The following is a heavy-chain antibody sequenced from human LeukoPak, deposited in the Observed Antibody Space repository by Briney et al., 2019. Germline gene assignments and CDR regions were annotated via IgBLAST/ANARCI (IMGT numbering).Heavy chain of an antibody. CDR2: IIPIFGTA. J-gene: IGHJ5*02. Sequence: SVKVSCKASGGTFISYAISWVRQAPGQGLEWMGGIIPIFGTANYVQKFQGRVTITADESTSTAYMELSSLRSEDTAVYYCARTRGTNLSWFDPWGQGTLVTVSS. CDR1: GGTFISYA. V-gene: IGHV1-69*13. CDR3: ARTRGTNLSWFDP. D-gene: IGHD3-10*01.